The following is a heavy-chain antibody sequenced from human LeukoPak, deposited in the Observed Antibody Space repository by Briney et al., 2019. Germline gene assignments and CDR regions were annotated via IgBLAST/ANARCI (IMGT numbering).Heavy chain of an antibody. V-gene: IGHV3-74*01. Sequence: GGSLRLSCAASGFTFSSYWMHWVRQAPGKGLVWVSRIKSDGSSKSYADSVEVRFTISRDNAKNTVYLQMNSLRAEDTAVYYCATSRTFDYWGQGTVVTVSS. CDR1: GFTFSSYW. CDR2: IKSDGSSK. J-gene: IGHJ4*02. CDR3: ATSRTFDY.